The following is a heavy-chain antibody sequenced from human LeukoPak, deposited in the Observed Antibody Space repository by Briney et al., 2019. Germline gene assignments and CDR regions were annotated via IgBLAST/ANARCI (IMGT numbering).Heavy chain of an antibody. D-gene: IGHD3-10*01. CDR3: LRDLIR. Sequence: GRSLRLSCAASGFTFNSFGIHWVRQAPGKGLEWVAVISNDGSNQYYADSVKGRFTISRDNSRSTLYLQMNSLRIEDTAVYYCLRDLIRGDQGTLVTVSS. V-gene: IGHV3-30*03. J-gene: IGHJ4*02. CDR2: ISNDGSNQ. CDR1: GFTFNSFG.